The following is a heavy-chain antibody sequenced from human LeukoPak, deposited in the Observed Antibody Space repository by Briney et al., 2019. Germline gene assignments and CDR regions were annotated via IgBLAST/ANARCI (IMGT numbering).Heavy chain of an antibody. J-gene: IGHJ4*02. Sequence: GGSLRLSCAASGFTFSSYSMNWVRQAPGKGLEWVAVIWYDGSNKYYADSVKGRFTISRDNSKNTLYLQMNSLRAEDTAVYYCARDLYYYDSSGYSPFDYWGQGTLVTVSS. CDR3: ARDLYYYDSSGYSPFDY. V-gene: IGHV3-33*08. CDR1: GFTFSSYS. CDR2: IWYDGSNK. D-gene: IGHD3-22*01.